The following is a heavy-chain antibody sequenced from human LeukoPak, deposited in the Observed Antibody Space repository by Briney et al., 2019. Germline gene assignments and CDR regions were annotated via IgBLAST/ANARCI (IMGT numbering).Heavy chain of an antibody. V-gene: IGHV3-48*02. Sequence: PGGSLRLSCATSGFSFTDYPMNWVRQAPGKGLEWISNIRTTAEGAKYAYYADSVNGRVTISRDDGKNTLYLHMNSLRDDDTSVYYCAADKRYAFDYWGQGILVTVSS. D-gene: IGHD3-9*01. CDR2: IRTTAEGAKYA. J-gene: IGHJ4*02. CDR1: GFSFTDYP. CDR3: AADKRYAFDY.